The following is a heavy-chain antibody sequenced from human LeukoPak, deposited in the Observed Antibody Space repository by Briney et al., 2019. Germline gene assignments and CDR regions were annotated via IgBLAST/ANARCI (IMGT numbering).Heavy chain of an antibody. V-gene: IGHV4-34*01. Sequence: SETLSLTCAVYGGSFSGYYWSWIRQPPGKGLAWIGEINHSGSTNYNPSLKSRVTISVDTSKNQFSLKLSSVTAADTAVYYCARGSLVMADYWGQGTLVTVSS. J-gene: IGHJ4*02. CDR1: GGSFSGYY. CDR2: INHSGST. D-gene: IGHD3-22*01. CDR3: ARGSLVMADY.